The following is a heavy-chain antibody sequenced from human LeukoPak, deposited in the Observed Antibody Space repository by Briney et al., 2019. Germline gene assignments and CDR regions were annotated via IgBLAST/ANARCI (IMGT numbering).Heavy chain of an antibody. CDR3: ARDLAVPVPDYGGDGGG. CDR2: ISSSSSYI. V-gene: IGHV3-21*01. Sequence: GGSLRLSCAASGFTFSSYSMNWVRQAPGRGLEWVSSISSSSSYIYYADSVKGRFTISRDNAKNSLYLQMNSLRAEDTAVYYCARDLAVPVPDYGGDGGGWGQRTLVTVSS. J-gene: IGHJ4*02. CDR1: GFTFSSYS. D-gene: IGHD4-23*01.